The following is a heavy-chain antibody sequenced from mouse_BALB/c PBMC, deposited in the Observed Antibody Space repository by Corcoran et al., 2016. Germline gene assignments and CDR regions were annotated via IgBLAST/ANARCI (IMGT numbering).Heavy chain of an antibody. Sequence: VQLQQSGAELVKPGASVKLSCTASGFNFKDTYRHWVKQRPEQGLEWIGRIDPANGNTKYDPKFQGKATITADTSSNTAYLQLSSLTSEDTAVYYCARFDVNYWGQGPTLPVSS. J-gene: IGHJ2*01. CDR2: IDPANGNT. V-gene: IGHV14-3*02. CDR1: GFNFKDTY. CDR3: ARFDVNY.